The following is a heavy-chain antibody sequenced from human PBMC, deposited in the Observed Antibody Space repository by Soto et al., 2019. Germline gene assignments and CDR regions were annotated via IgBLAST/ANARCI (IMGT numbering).Heavy chain of an antibody. J-gene: IGHJ5*02. V-gene: IGHV3-30-3*01. CDR2: ISYDGSNK. D-gene: IGHD3-3*01. CDR3: ARDRGITIGGGVTT. CDR1: GFTFSSYA. Sequence: QVQLVESGGGVVQPGRSLRLSCAASGFTFSSYAMHWVRQAPGKGLEWVAVISYDGSNKYYADSVKGRFTISRDNSKNTLYRQMNSLRAEDTAVYYCARDRGITIGGGVTTWGQGTLVTVSS.